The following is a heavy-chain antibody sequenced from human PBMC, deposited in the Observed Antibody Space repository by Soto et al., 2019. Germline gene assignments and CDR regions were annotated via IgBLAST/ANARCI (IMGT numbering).Heavy chain of an antibody. Sequence: GGSLRLSCAGSGFVFRNAWMNWVRQAPGKGLEWVGRIKSKLDGGTTDYGGPVKGRFIISRDDSKSTLSLQMISLKTEDTAVYYCATDDLGRDSGGYPPFDYWGQGTLVTVSS. D-gene: IGHD3-22*01. CDR1: GFVFRNAW. CDR3: ATDDLGRDSGGYPPFDY. J-gene: IGHJ4*02. V-gene: IGHV3-15*07. CDR2: IKSKLDGGTT.